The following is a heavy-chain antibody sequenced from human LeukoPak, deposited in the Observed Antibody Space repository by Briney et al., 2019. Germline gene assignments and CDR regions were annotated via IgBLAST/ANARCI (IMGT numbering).Heavy chain of an antibody. CDR2: IWYDGSNK. J-gene: IGHJ4*02. CDR3: ARDSGSFLEYFDY. D-gene: IGHD1-26*01. Sequence: GSLRLSCAASGFTFSSYGMHWVRQAPGKGLEWVAVIWYDGSNKYYADSVKGRFTISRDNSKNTLYLQMNSLRAEDTAVYYCARDSGSFLEYFDYWGQGTLVTVSS. CDR1: GFTFSSYG. V-gene: IGHV3-33*01.